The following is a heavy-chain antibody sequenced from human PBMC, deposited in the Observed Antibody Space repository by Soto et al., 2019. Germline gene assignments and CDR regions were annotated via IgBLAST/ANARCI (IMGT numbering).Heavy chain of an antibody. CDR1: GFTFSSYS. D-gene: IGHD3-3*01. V-gene: IGHV3-21*01. CDR3: ARNKDPYYYDFWSGYYSPWFDP. J-gene: IGHJ5*02. CDR2: ISSSSSYI. Sequence: GSLRLSCAASGFTFSSYSMNWVRQAPGKGLEWVSSISSSSSYIYYADSVKGRFTISRDNAKNSLYLQMNSLRAEDTAVYYCARNKDPYYYDFWSGYYSPWFDPWGQGTLVTVSS.